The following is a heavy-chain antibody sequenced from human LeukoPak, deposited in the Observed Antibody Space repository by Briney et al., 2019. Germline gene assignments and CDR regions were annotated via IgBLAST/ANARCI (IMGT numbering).Heavy chain of an antibody. D-gene: IGHD6-19*01. CDR1: GGSISSYY. CDR3: ARAGYSSRWSGLDY. V-gene: IGHV4-4*07. J-gene: IGHJ4*02. CDR2: IYTSGST. Sequence: SETLSLTCTVSGGSISSYYWSWIRQPAGKGLEWIGRIYTSGSTNYNPSLKSRVTISVDTSKNQFSLKLSSVTAADTAVYYCARAGYSSRWSGLDYWGQGTLVTASS.